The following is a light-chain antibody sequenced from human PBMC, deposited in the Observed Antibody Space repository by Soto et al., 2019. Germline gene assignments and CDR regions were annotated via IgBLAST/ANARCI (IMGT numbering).Light chain of an antibody. CDR1: QSVSSY. V-gene: IGKV3-11*01. J-gene: IGKJ2*01. Sequence: EIVLTQSPATLSLSPGERATLSCRASQSVSSYLAWYQQKPGQAPRLLIYDASSRATGIPARFSGSGSGTDFTLTTSSLGPEDFAVFYCTQRRNGGGGEYTFGQGTKLEIK. CDR2: DAS. CDR3: TQRRNGGGGEYT.